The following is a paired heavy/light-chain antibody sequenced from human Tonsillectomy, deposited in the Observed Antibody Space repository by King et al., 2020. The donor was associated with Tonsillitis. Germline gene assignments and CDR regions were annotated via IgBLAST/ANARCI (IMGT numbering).Light chain of an antibody. CDR1: QNINNY. V-gene: IGKV1-8*01. J-gene: IGKJ1*01. Sequence: AIRITQSPSSLSASTGDRVTITCRASQNINNYLDWYQQKPGKAPKLLIYDASTLQSGVPSRFSGSGSGTDFTLTINCLQSEDFATYYCQQYSSYPWTFGQGTKVEI. CDR3: QQYSSYPWT. CDR2: DAS.
Heavy chain of an antibody. CDR2: SNHRGST. D-gene: IGHD2-15*01. CDR1: GGSFSDYY. Sequence: QVQLQQWGAGLLKPSETLSLTCAVYGGSFSDYYWSWIRQPPGKGLEWIGESNHRGSTNCNPSLKSRVTISVDTSKNQFSLKLSSVTAADTAVYYCAITTPDCSGGSCYFGYYYYGMDVWGQGTTVTVSS. V-gene: IGHV4-34*01. CDR3: AITTPDCSGGSCYFGYYYYGMDV. J-gene: IGHJ6*02.